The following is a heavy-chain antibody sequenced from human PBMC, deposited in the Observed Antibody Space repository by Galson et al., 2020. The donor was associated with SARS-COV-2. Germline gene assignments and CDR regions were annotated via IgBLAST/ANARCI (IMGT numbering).Heavy chain of an antibody. CDR2: ISYDGSNK. CDR1: GFTFSSYA. Sequence: GGSLRLSCAASGFTFSSYAMHWVRQAPGKGLEWVAVISYDGSNKYYADSVKGRFTISRDNSKNTLYLQMNSLRAEDTAVYYCARDLYSSSGYGEGGFVYGMDVWGQGTTVTVSS. V-gene: IGHV3-30*04. D-gene: IGHD6-13*01. CDR3: ARDLYSSSGYGEGGFVYGMDV. J-gene: IGHJ6*02.